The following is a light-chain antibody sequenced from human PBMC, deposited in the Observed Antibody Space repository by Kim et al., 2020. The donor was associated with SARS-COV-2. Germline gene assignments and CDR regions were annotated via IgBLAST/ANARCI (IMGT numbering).Light chain of an antibody. CDR3: QHYNNWPPWT. J-gene: IGKJ1*01. CDR1: QSVQSN. CDR2: GAS. V-gene: IGKV3-15*01. Sequence: IVMTQSPATLSVSPGERVTLSCRASQSVQSNLAWYQQKPGQVPRLLIYGASTRATGIPTRFSGRGSGTAFTLTISSLQFEDFAVYYCQHYNNWPPWTFGQGTKVDIK.